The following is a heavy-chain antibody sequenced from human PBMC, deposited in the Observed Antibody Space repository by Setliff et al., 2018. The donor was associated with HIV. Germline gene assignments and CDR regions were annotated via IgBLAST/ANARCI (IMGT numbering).Heavy chain of an antibody. CDR3: ARTRGYSYGTLAGFDY. V-gene: IGHV4-39*01. D-gene: IGHD5-18*01. CDR2: IYYSGTT. J-gene: IGHJ4*01. CDR1: GGSMRSSSFY. Sequence: SETLSLTCTVSGGSMRSSSFYWGWIRQAPGKGLEWIGSIYYSGTTYYNLSVKSRVTISVDTSKNQFSLRLTSVTAADTAVYYCARTRGYSYGTLAGFDYWGRGSLVTVSS.